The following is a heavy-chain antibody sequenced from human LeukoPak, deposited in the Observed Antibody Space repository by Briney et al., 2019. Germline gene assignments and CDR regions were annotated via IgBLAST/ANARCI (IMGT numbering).Heavy chain of an antibody. D-gene: IGHD2/OR15-2a*01. CDR1: GDSMSSNYYY. J-gene: IGHJ6*03. CDR2: VYFTGSP. CDR3: PRHLVVLATTYYYYYMDV. Sequence: SETLSLTCTVSGDSMSSNYYYWGWIRQPPGKGLEWIGTVYFTGSPYYNPSLKSRVTISVDTSETQFSLTLSSVTAADTAVYFFPRHLVVLATTYYYYYMDVLGKGNTVTVSS. V-gene: IGHV4-39*01.